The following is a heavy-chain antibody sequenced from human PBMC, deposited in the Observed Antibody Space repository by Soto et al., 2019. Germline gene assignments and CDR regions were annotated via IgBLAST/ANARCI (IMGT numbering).Heavy chain of an antibody. CDR3: ARLFIWSGKYFFEY. CDR1: GDSISSSSYY. V-gene: IGHV4-39*01. J-gene: IGHJ4*02. D-gene: IGHD3-3*01. Sequence: SETLSLTCTVSGDSISSSSYYWGWIRQPPGKGLEWIGSVYYTGSTYYSPSLKSRVTISVDTSKNQFSLKLSSVTAADTAVYYCARLFIWSGKYFFEYWGQGTLVTVSS. CDR2: VYYTGST.